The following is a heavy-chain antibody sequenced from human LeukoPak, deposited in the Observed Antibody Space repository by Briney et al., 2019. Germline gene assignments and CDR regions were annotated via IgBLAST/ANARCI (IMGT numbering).Heavy chain of an antibody. CDR3: ARSHYDFWSGYYLPFDY. Sequence: SETLSLTCAVYGGSFSGYYWSWIRQPPGKGLEWIGEINHSGSTNCNPSLKSRVTISVDTSKNQFSLKLSSVTAADTAVYYCARSHYDFWSGYYLPFDYWGQGTLVTVSS. V-gene: IGHV4-34*01. CDR1: GGSFSGYY. D-gene: IGHD3-3*01. CDR2: INHSGST. J-gene: IGHJ4*02.